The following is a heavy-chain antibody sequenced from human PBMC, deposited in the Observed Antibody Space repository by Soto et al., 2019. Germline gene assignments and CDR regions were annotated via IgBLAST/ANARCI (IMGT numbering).Heavy chain of an antibody. V-gene: IGHV1-69*13. CDR2: IIPIFGTA. Sequence: SVKVSCKASGGTFSSYAISWVRQAPGQGLEWMGGIIPIFGTANYAQKLQGRVTITADESTSTAYMELRSLRSEDTAVYYCARDPTSTYYDFWSGYSDNWFDPWGQGTLVTVSS. J-gene: IGHJ5*02. CDR1: GGTFSSYA. CDR3: ARDPTSTYYDFWSGYSDNWFDP. D-gene: IGHD3-3*01.